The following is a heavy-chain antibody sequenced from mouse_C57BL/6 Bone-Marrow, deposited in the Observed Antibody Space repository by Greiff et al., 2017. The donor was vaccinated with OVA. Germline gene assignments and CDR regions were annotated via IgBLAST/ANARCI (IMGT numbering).Heavy chain of an antibody. J-gene: IGHJ4*01. D-gene: IGHD2-4*01. CDR3: ARTYDYDRIPLCYYAMDY. CDR2: INPSNGGT. Sequence: QVQLKQPGPELVKPGASVKLSCKASGYTFTSYWMHWVKQRPGQGLEWIGNINPSNGGTNYNEKFKSKATLTVDKSSSTAYMQLSSLTSEDSAVYYCARTYDYDRIPLCYYAMDYWGQGTSVTVSS. CDR1: GYTFTSYW. V-gene: IGHV1-53*01.